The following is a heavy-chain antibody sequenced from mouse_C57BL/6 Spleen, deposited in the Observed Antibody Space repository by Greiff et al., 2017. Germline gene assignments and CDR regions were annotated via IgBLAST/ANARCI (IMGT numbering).Heavy chain of an antibody. V-gene: IGHV1-69*01. D-gene: IGHD2-4*01. J-gene: IGHJ2*01. CDR1: GYTFTSYW. CDR2: IDPSDSYT. CDR3: ARRGSYYDYDFGY. Sequence: QVQLQQPGAELVMPGASVKLSCKASGYTFTSYWMHWVKQRPGQGLEWIGEIDPSDSYTNYNQKFKGKSTLTVDKSSSTAYMQLSSLTSEDSAVYSGARRGSYYDYDFGYWGQGTTLTVSS.